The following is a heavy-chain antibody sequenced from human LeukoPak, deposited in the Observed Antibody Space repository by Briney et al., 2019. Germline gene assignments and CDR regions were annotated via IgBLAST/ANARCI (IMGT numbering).Heavy chain of an antibody. Sequence: GGSLRLSCAASGFTFSSYGMHWVRQAPGKGLEWVAFIRYDGSNKYYADSVKGRFTISRDNSKNTLYLQMNSLRAEDTAVYYCAKAENTADYDFWSDADAFDIWGQGTMVTVSS. CDR3: AKAENTADYDFWSDADAFDI. D-gene: IGHD3-3*01. V-gene: IGHV3-30*02. J-gene: IGHJ3*02. CDR1: GFTFSSYG. CDR2: IRYDGSNK.